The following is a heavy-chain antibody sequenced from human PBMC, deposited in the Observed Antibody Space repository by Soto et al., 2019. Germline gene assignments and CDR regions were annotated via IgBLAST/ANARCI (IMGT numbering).Heavy chain of an antibody. D-gene: IGHD3-22*01. CDR2: IIPIFGTA. Sequence: QVQLVQSGAEVKKPGSSVKVSRKASGGTFSNYAISWVRQAPGQGLEWMGGIIPIFGTANYAQKFQGRVTITADESTSTAYMELSSLRSEDTAVYYCARDRGPSSGYYPYWFDPWGQGTLVTVSS. CDR1: GGTFSNYA. J-gene: IGHJ5*02. V-gene: IGHV1-69*12. CDR3: ARDRGPSSGYYPYWFDP.